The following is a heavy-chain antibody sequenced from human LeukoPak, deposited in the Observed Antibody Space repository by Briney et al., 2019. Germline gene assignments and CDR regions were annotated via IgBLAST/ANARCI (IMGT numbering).Heavy chain of an antibody. V-gene: IGHV3-21*01. CDR2: ISSSSSYI. Sequence: PGGSLRLSCAASGFKFSSYSMKWVRQAPGKGLEWVSFISSSSSYIYYADSVKGRFTISRDNAKNSLYLQMSSLRDDDTAVYYCTRDRGWQQFDYWGQGTLVTVSS. D-gene: IGHD5-24*01. J-gene: IGHJ4*02. CDR1: GFKFSSYS. CDR3: TRDRGWQQFDY.